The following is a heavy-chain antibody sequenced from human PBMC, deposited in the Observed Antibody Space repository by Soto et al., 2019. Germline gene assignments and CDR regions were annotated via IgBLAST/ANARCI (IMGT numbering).Heavy chain of an antibody. CDR3: ARGDPAYYYYYMDV. Sequence: ASVKVSCKASGYTFTSYGISWVRQAPGQGLEWMGWISAYNGNTNYAQKLQGRVTMTTDTSTSTAYMELRSLGSDDTAVYYCARGDPAYYYYYMDVWGKGTTVTVSS. V-gene: IGHV1-18*01. CDR1: GYTFTSYG. CDR2: ISAYNGNT. J-gene: IGHJ6*03.